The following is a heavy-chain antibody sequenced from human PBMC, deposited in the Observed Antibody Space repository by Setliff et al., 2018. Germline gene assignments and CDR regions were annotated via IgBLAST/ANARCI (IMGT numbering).Heavy chain of an antibody. D-gene: IGHD3-16*01. J-gene: IGHJ2*01. Sequence: PSETLSLTCSVYGDSINSDYWAWIRQPAGKGLEWIGHIYIGGSANYNPSLKSRVTMSVDTSKNQFSLKLSSVTAADTAVYYCTRKREGRGGYFDLWGRGTLVTVSS. V-gene: IGHV4-4*07. CDR1: GDSINSDY. CDR3: TRKREGRGGYFDL. CDR2: IYIGGSA.